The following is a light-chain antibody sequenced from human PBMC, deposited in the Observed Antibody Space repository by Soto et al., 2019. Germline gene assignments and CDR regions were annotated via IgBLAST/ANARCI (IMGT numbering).Light chain of an antibody. J-gene: IGKJ2*01. CDR1: QTISSW. CDR2: KAS. V-gene: IGKV1-5*03. CDR3: QQYKTFPYT. Sequence: DIQMTQSPSTLSASVGERVSFTCWASQTISSWLAWYQQKPGKAPKLLIQKASVLESGVPSRFSGTGSGTEFTLTITSLQSDDFATYHCQQYKTFPYTFGQGTKLQI.